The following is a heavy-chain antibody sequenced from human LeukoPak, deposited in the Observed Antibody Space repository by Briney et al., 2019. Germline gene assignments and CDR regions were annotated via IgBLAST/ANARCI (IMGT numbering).Heavy chain of an antibody. CDR3: ASGLASDAFDI. V-gene: IGHV1-18*01. J-gene: IGHJ3*02. D-gene: IGHD5-12*01. CDR1: GYTFTNYG. CDR2: NSPYNGNT. Sequence: ASVKVSCKASGYTFTNYGISWVRQAPGQGPEWMGWNSPYNGNTNYAQKLQGRVTMTTDTSTYTAYMELRSLRSDDTAVYYCASGLASDAFDIWGQGTMVTVSS.